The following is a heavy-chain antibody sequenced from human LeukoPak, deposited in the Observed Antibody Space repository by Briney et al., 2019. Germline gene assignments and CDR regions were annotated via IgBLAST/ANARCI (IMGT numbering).Heavy chain of an antibody. CDR2: IPYDGSNK. CDR3: AKAIHGYSSGWYGFDY. D-gene: IGHD6-19*01. V-gene: IGHV3-30*04. Sequence: GRTLRLSCAASGFTFSSYAMHWVRQAPGKGLEWVALIPYDGSNKYYADSVKGRFTISRDNSKNTLYLQMNSLRAEDTAVYYCAKAIHGYSSGWYGFDYWGQGTLVTVSS. J-gene: IGHJ4*02. CDR1: GFTFSSYA.